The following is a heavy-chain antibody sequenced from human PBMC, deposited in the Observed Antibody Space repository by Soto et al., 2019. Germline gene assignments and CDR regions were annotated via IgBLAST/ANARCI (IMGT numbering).Heavy chain of an antibody. J-gene: IGHJ4*02. CDR1: GFILSVNS. V-gene: IGHV3-48*01. Sequence: EVQLVESGGGLIQPGGSVRLACEASGFILSVNSMNWVRQTPGKGLEWIAYISSSTRTIYYADSVEGRFTISRDDAKASLHLQMNSLRAEGTGVYYCASARGEWYLVFDNWGQGTLVTVSS. D-gene: IGHD3-10*01. CDR3: ASARGEWYLVFDN. CDR2: ISSSTRTI.